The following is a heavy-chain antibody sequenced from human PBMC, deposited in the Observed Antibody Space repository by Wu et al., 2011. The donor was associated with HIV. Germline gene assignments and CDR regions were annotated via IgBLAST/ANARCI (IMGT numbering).Heavy chain of an antibody. CDR3: ARVYGYYYDSSGYYKYNWFDP. CDR2: ISAYNGNT. Sequence: QVQLVQSGVEVKKPGASVKVSCKASGYTFTSYGISWVRQAPGQGLEWMGWISAYNGNTNYAQKLQGRVTMTTDTSTSTAYMELRSLRSDDTAVYYCARVYGYYYDSSGYYKYNWFDPGPGNPGHRSP. D-gene: IGHD3-22*01. CDR1: GYTFTSYG. J-gene: IGHJ5*02. V-gene: IGHV1-18*01.